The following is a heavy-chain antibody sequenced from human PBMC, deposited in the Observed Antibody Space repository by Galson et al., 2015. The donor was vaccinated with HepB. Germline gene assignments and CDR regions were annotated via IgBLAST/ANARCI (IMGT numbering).Heavy chain of an antibody. CDR2: INHSGST. CDR3: ARGLLICSSTSCYRSGNWFDP. Sequence: SETLSLTCAVYGGSFSGYYWSWIRQPPGKGLEWIGEINHSGSTNYNPSLKSRVTISVDTSKNQFSLKLSSVTAADTAVYYCARGLLICSSTSCYRSGNWFDPWGQGTLVTVSS. V-gene: IGHV4-34*01. CDR1: GGSFSGYY. J-gene: IGHJ5*02. D-gene: IGHD2-2*01.